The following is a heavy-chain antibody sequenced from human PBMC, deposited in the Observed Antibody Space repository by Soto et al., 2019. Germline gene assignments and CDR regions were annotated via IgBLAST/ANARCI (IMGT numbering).Heavy chain of an antibody. D-gene: IGHD2-2*01. CDR2: IYYSGST. CDR3: ARMNCSSTSCYDSRFDY. J-gene: IGHJ4*02. Sequence: PSETLSLTCAVSGGSISSGGYSWSWIRQPPGKGLEWIGYIYYSGSTNYNPSLKSRVTISVDTSKNQFSLKLSSVTAADTAVYYCARMNCSSTSCYDSRFDYWGQGTLVTVSS. V-gene: IGHV4-61*08. CDR1: GGSISSGGYS.